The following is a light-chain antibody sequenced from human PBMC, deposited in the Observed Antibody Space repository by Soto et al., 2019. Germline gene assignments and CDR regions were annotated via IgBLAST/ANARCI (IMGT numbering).Light chain of an antibody. CDR2: EVS. Sequence: QSALTQPASVSGSPGQSIAICCTGTSSDVGGYNYVSWYQQLPGKAPKLLISEVSNRPSGVSHRFSGSKSGNTASLTISGLQAEDEADYYCSSYRTGGPFVFGTGTKLTVL. V-gene: IGLV2-14*01. J-gene: IGLJ1*01. CDR3: SSYRTGGPFV. CDR1: SSDVGGYNY.